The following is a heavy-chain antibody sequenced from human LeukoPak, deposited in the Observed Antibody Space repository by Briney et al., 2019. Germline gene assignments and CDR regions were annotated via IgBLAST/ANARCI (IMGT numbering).Heavy chain of an antibody. D-gene: IGHD3-22*01. CDR1: GFTFSSYG. CDR3: ARDTCYYDSSGYYVY. Sequence: GGSLRLSCAASGFTFSSYGMHWVRQAPGKGLEWVAVIWYDGSNKYYADSVKGRFTISRDNSKNTMYLQMNSLRAEDTAVYYCARDTCYYDSSGYYVYWGQGTLVTVSS. V-gene: IGHV3-33*01. CDR2: IWYDGSNK. J-gene: IGHJ4*02.